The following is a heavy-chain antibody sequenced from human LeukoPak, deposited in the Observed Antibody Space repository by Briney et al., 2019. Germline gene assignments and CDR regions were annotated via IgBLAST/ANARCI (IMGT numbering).Heavy chain of an antibody. V-gene: IGHV3-48*03. CDR3: AKGPGRTYYYYMDV. Sequence: GGSLRLSCAASGFTFSSYEMNWVRQAPGKGLEWVSYISSSGSTIYYADSVKGRFTISRDNAKNTLYLQMNSLRAEDTAVYYCAKGPGRTYYYYMDVWGKGTTVTISS. J-gene: IGHJ6*03. CDR1: GFTFSSYE. D-gene: IGHD3-10*01. CDR2: ISSSGSTI.